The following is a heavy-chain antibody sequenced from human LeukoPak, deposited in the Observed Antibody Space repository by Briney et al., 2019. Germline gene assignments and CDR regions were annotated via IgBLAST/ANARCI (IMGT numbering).Heavy chain of an antibody. CDR1: GYTFTSYG. Sequence: ASVKVSCKASGYTFTSYGISWVRQAPGQGLEWMGWISAYNGNTNYAQKLQGRVTMTTDTSTSTAYMELRSLRSDDTAGYYCARDIVVVPAAIPGWFDPWAREPWSPSPQ. CDR3: ARDIVVVPAAIPGWFDP. J-gene: IGHJ5*02. V-gene: IGHV1-18*01. D-gene: IGHD2-2*02. CDR2: ISAYNGNT.